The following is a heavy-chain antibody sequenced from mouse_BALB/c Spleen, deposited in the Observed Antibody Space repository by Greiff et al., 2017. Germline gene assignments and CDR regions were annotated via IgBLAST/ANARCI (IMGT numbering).Heavy chain of an antibody. CDR2: IRNKANGYTT. CDR3: ARDSLPYYGNLFAY. Sequence: DVKLVESGGGLVQPGGSLRLSCATSGFTFTDYYMSWVRQPPGKALEWLGFIRNKANGYTTEYSASVKGRFTISRDNSQSILYLQMNTLRAEDSATYYCARDSLPYYGNLFAYWGQGTLVTVSA. V-gene: IGHV7-3*02. CDR1: GFTFTDYY. J-gene: IGHJ3*01. D-gene: IGHD2-10*01.